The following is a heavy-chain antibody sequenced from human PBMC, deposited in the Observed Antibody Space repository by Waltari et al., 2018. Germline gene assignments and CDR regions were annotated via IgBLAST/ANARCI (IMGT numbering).Heavy chain of an antibody. CDR1: GYTFTSYA. D-gene: IGHD3-10*01. CDR2: INAGNGNT. Sequence: QVQLVQSGAEVKKPGASVKVSCKASGYTFTSYAMHWVRQAPGQRLEWMGWINAGNGNTKDSQKFQGRVTITRDTSASTAYMELSSLRSEDTAVYYCARDALLLWFGELSYYFDYWGQGTLVTVSS. V-gene: IGHV1-3*01. J-gene: IGHJ4*02. CDR3: ARDALLLWFGELSYYFDY.